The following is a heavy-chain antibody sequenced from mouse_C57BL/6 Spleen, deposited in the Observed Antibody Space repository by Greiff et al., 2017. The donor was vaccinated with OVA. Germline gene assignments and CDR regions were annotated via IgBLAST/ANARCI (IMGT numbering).Heavy chain of an antibody. V-gene: IGHV10-1*01. CDR1: GFSFNTYA. D-gene: IGHD2-3*01. J-gene: IGHJ3*01. CDR3: VSPYDGWFAY. CDR2: IRSKSNNYAT. Sequence: EAGGGLVQPKGSLKLSCAASGFSFNTYAMNWVRQAPGKGLEWVARIRSKSNNYATYYADSVKGRFTISRDDSESMLYLQMNNLKTEDTAMYYCVSPYDGWFAYWGQGTLVTVSA.